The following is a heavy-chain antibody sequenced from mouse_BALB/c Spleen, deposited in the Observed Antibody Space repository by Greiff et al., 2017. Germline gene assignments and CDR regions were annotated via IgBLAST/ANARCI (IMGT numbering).Heavy chain of an antibody. D-gene: IGHD2-10*02. V-gene: IGHV5-6-5*01. CDR1: GFTFSSYA. Sequence: EVQLVESGGGLVKPGGSLKLSCAASGFTFSSYAMSWVRQTPEKRLEWVASISSGGSTYYPDSVKGRFTISRDNARNILYLQMSSLRSEDTAMYYCARGYGNYDYWGQGTTLTVSS. CDR3: ARGYGNYDY. CDR2: ISSGGST. J-gene: IGHJ2*01.